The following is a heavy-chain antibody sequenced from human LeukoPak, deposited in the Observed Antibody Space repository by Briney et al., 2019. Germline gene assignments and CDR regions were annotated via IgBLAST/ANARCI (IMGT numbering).Heavy chain of an antibody. CDR1: GFTFSKNG. Sequence: GRSLRLSCAASGFTFSKNGMHWVRQAPGKGLEWVAVILYDGSNKYYADSVEGRFTIFRDDSEKTVYLQMNSLRAEDTAVYYSAKDRGYGSGALDNWGQGTLVTVSS. D-gene: IGHD3-10*01. CDR2: ILYDGSNK. CDR3: AKDRGYGSGALDN. V-gene: IGHV3-30*18. J-gene: IGHJ4*02.